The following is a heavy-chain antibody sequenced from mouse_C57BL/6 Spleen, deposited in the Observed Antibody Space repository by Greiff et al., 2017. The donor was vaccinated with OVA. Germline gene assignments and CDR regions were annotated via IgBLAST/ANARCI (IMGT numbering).Heavy chain of an antibody. CDR3: ARERLLAWFAY. D-gene: IGHD2-3*01. Sequence: VQLQQSGPGLVKPSQSLSLTCSVTGYSITSGYYWNWIRQFPGNKLEWMGYISYDGSNNYNPSLKNRISITRDTSKNQFFLKLNSVTTEDTATYYCARERLLAWFAYWGQGTLVTVSA. CDR1: GYSITSGYY. J-gene: IGHJ3*01. V-gene: IGHV3-6*01. CDR2: ISYDGSN.